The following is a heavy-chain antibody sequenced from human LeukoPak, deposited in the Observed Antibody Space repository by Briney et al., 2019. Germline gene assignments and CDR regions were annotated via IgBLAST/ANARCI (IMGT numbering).Heavy chain of an antibody. CDR1: GITFSSYA. Sequence: GGSLRLSCAASGITFSSYAMSWVRQAPGKGLDWVSTISPSGGSTYYADSVKGRFTISRDNSKNTLYLQMNSLRAADTAVHCCAKDAYYYDSSGPSSPFDYWGQGTLVTVSS. CDR2: ISPSGGST. J-gene: IGHJ4*02. V-gene: IGHV3-23*01. D-gene: IGHD3-22*01. CDR3: AKDAYYYDSSGPSSPFDY.